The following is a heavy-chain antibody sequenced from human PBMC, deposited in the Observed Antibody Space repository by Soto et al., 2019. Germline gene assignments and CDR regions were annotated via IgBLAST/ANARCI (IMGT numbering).Heavy chain of an antibody. J-gene: IGHJ6*02. Sequence: AGGSLRLSCASSGFTFSSYGMHLVRQAPGKGLEWVAVISYDGSNKYYADSVKGRFTISRDNSKNTLYLQMNSLRAEDTAVYYCAKDRVPAPRSYGMDVWGQGTTVTVSS. D-gene: IGHD2-2*01. V-gene: IGHV3-30*18. CDR2: ISYDGSNK. CDR1: GFTFSSYG. CDR3: AKDRVPAPRSYGMDV.